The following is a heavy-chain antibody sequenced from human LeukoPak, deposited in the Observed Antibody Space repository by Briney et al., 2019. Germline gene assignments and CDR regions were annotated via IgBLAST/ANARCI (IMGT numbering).Heavy chain of an antibody. CDR3: ARQTGSGLFILP. J-gene: IGHJ4*02. CDR2: MYYSGST. Sequence: SETLSLTCTVSGGSISSSSYFWGWIRQPPGKGLEWIGSMYYSGSTYYNPSLKSRVTISVDTSKNQFSLRLTSVTAADTAVYYCARQTGSGLFILPGGQGTLVTVSS. CDR1: GGSISSSSYF. D-gene: IGHD3/OR15-3a*01. V-gene: IGHV4-39*01.